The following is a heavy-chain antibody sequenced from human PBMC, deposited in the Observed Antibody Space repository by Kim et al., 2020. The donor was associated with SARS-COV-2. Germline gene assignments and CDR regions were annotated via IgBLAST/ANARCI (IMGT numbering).Heavy chain of an antibody. CDR3: ARESSGLDY. V-gene: IGHV4-59*01. D-gene: IGHD6-19*01. Sequence: SETLSLTCTVSGGSISSYYWSWIRQPPGKGLEWIGYIYYSGSTNYNPSLKSRVTISVDTSKNQFSLKLSSVTAADTAVYYCARESSGLDYWGQGTLVTVSS. CDR2: IYYSGST. CDR1: GGSISSYY. J-gene: IGHJ4*02.